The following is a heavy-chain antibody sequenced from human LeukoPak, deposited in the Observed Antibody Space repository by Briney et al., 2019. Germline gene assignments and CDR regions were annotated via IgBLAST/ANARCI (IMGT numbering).Heavy chain of an antibody. D-gene: IGHD2-2*01. CDR3: ARFEYQLLRKYAFDI. CDR2: IYYSGST. Sequence: LRLSCAASGFTFSSYAMSWIRQHPGKGLEWIGYIYYSGSTYYNPSLKSRVTISVDTSKNQFSLKLSSVTAADTAVYYCARFEYQLLRKYAFDIWGQGTMVTVSS. V-gene: IGHV4-31*11. CDR1: GFTFSSYA. J-gene: IGHJ3*02.